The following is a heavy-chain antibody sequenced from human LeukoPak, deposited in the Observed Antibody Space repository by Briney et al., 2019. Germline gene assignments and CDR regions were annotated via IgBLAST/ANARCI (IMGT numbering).Heavy chain of an antibody. CDR2: IYSSGNT. D-gene: IGHD3-3*01. V-gene: IGHV4-39*01. CDR3: ARHSGLRSPFDP. Sequence: SETLSLTCTVSGGSISTTNYYWSWIRQPPGRDLEWIGSIYSSGNTYYNPSLESRVTISVDTSKNQLSLKLTSATAADTSVYYCARHSGLRSPFDPWGQGTLVTVSS. CDR1: GGSISTTNYY. J-gene: IGHJ5*02.